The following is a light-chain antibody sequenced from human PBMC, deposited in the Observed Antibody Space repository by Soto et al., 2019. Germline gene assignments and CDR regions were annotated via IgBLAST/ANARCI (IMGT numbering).Light chain of an antibody. J-gene: IGKJ2*01. V-gene: IGKV4-1*01. CDR2: WAS. CDR1: QSVLYSSNNKNY. CDR3: QQYYSTPQNT. Sequence: DIVMTQSPDSLAVSLGERATINCKSSQSVLYSSNNKNYLAWYQQKPGQPPKLLIYWASTRESGVPDRFSGSGSGKDFTLTISSLQAEDVAVYYCQQYYSTPQNTFGQGTKLEIK.